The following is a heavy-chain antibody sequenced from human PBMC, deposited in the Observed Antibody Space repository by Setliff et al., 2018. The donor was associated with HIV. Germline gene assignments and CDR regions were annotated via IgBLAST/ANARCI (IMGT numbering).Heavy chain of an antibody. CDR1: GFTFSSYC. V-gene: IGHV3-30*02. CDR2: IRYDGSDK. Sequence: GGSLRLSCAGSGFTFSSYCMHWVRQAPGKGLEWVAFIRYDGSDKYYADSVMGRFTISRDNSKNTLYLQMNTLRTEDTAVYYCAQLAAADDSWGQGTLVTVSS. D-gene: IGHD6-13*01. CDR3: AQLAAADDS. J-gene: IGHJ4*02.